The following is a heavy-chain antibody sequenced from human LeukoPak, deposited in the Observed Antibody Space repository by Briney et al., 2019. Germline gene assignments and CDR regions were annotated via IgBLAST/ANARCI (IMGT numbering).Heavy chain of an antibody. V-gene: IGHV3-15*04. J-gene: IGHJ4*02. CDR1: GFAFNTYS. Sequence: PGGSLRLSCAASGFAFNTYSMNWVRQTPGKGLEWVGRIESKTDGGTTDYAALVKGRFTISRDDSTNTLYLQMNSLKSEDTAVYYCTTYGSGRKFDYWGQGVLVTVSS. D-gene: IGHD3-10*01. CDR2: IESKTDGGTT. CDR3: TTYGSGRKFDY.